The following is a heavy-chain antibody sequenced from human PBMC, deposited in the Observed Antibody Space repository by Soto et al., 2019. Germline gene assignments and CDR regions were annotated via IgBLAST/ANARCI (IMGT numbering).Heavy chain of an antibody. V-gene: IGHV1-69*02. J-gene: IGHJ4*02. D-gene: IGHD3-10*01. CDR3: ASSYGSGYRAFDY. CDR1: GDTFNFYS. CDR2: VNPILSMS. Sequence: QVQLVQYGAEVKRPGSSVKVSCKASGDTFNFYSINWVRQAPGVGLEWVGRVNPILSMSNYAQRFQGRVTMTADKSTSTAYMEVRSLRSEDTAIYYCASSYGSGYRAFDYWGQGALVTVSS.